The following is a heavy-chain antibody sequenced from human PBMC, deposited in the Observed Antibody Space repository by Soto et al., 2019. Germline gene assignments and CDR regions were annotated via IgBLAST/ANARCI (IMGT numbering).Heavy chain of an antibody. V-gene: IGHV1-69*06. J-gene: IGHJ6*02. Sequence: QVQLVQSGAEVKQPGSSVKVSCKASGGTFSTYVISWVRQAPGQGLEWMGRVIPMSGSSNYAQKFQGRVTITADKDTSIAYMEVRSLRSEDTAVYYCARGRPRSGPPFYYYGLDVWGQGTTVIVSS. D-gene: IGHD1-26*01. CDR1: GGTFSTYV. CDR2: VIPMSGSS. CDR3: ARGRPRSGPPFYYYGLDV.